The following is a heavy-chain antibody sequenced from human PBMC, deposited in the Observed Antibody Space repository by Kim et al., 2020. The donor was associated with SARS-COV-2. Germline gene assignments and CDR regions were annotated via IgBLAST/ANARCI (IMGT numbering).Heavy chain of an antibody. CDR1: GFIFSNYA. CDR2: ISYDARNK. Sequence: GGSLRLSCAASGFIFSNYAIHWVRQAPGKGLEWVTVISYDARNKYYADSVKGRFTISRDNSRNTVYLQMNSLRAEDTAMYYCARAKGYGTGSYQSFDYWGQGTLVTVSS. CDR3: ARAKGYGTGSYQSFDY. V-gene: IGHV3-30*04. D-gene: IGHD3-10*01. J-gene: IGHJ4*02.